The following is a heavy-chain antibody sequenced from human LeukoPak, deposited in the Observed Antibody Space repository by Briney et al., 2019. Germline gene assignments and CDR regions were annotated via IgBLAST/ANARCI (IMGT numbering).Heavy chain of an antibody. CDR2: IYTSGST. CDR1: GNSISSGDNY. Sequence: PSETLSLTCTVSGNSISSGDNYWSWIRQPAGKGLEWIGRIYTSGSTNYNPSLKSRVTMSVDTSKNQFSLKLSSVTAADTAVYYCARDPQRTSSWYLSGWFDPWGQGTLVTVSS. V-gene: IGHV4-61*02. J-gene: IGHJ5*02. CDR3: ARDPQRTSSWYLSGWFDP. D-gene: IGHD6-13*01.